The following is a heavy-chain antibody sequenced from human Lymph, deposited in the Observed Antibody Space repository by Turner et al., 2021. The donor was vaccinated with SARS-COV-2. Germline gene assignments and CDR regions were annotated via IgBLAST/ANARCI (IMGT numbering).Heavy chain of an antibody. D-gene: IGHD3-16*01. CDR3: ARFPVWGAFDI. Sequence: QVQLQESGPGLVKPSQTLSLTCTVSGGSISSGGYYWSWIRQHPGKGLGWIGYIYFSGGSHYNPSLKSRVTISVDTSKNQFSLNLSSVTAADTAVYYCARFPVWGAFDIWGQGTMVTVSS. CDR1: GGSISSGGYY. J-gene: IGHJ3*02. CDR2: IYFSGGS. V-gene: IGHV4-31*03.